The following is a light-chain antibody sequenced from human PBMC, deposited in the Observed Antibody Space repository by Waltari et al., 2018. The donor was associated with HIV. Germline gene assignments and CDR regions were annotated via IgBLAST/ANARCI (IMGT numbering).Light chain of an antibody. J-gene: IGKJ4*01. CDR3: QQYDSSPLT. V-gene: IGKV3-20*01. CDR2: GAS. Sequence: EIVLTQSPRTLSLSPGERATLSCRASQSLSNTYLAWYQQRPGQAPRLLIFGASGRATGIPDRFSGSGSGTDFTLTISRLEPEDFAVYHCQQYDSSPLTFGGGTKVEIK. CDR1: QSLSNTY.